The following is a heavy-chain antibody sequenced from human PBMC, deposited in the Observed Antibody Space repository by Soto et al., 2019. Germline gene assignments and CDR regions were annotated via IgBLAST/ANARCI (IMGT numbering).Heavy chain of an antibody. CDR3: ARGGRLWTYYGMDF. J-gene: IGHJ6*02. Sequence: SETLSLTCAVYGGSFSGYYWSWILQPPGKGLEWIGEINHSGSTNYNPSLKSRVTISVDTSKNQFSLKLSSVTAADTAVYYCARGGRLWTYYGMDFWGQGTTVTVSS. CDR1: GGSFSGYY. D-gene: IGHD3-10*01. V-gene: IGHV4-34*01. CDR2: INHSGST.